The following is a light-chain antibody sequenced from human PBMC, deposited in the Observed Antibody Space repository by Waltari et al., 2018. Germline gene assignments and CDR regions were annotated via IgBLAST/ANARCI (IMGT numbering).Light chain of an antibody. J-gene: IGKJ1*01. CDR3: QQYNSYST. Sequence: DIQMTQSPSTLSASVGDRVTITCRASQSISSWLAWYQQKPGKAPKPLIYDASSLERGVPSRCSGSGSGTELTLTISSLQPDDFATYYCQQYNSYSTFGQGTKVEIK. CDR1: QSISSW. CDR2: DAS. V-gene: IGKV1-5*01.